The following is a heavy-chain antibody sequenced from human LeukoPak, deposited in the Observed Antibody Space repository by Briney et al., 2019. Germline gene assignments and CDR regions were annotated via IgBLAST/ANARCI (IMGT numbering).Heavy chain of an antibody. J-gene: IGHJ4*02. D-gene: IGHD3-22*01. CDR3: ASGLKPNYDSSGYPYYFDY. V-gene: IGHV4-31*03. Sequence: SETLSLTCTVYGGSISSGGYYWSWIRQHPGKGLEWIVYIYYSGSTYYNPSLKSRVTISVDTSKNQFSLKLSPVTAADTAVYYCASGLKPNYDSSGYPYYFDYWGQGTLVTVSS. CDR1: GGSISSGGYY. CDR2: IYYSGST.